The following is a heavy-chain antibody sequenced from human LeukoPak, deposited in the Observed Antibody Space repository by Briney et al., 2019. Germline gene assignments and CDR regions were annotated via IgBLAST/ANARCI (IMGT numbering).Heavy chain of an antibody. Sequence: LETLSLTCTVSGGSNYWSWIRQPPGKGLEWIGYIHYSGSPNYNPSLKSRVTISIDTSKNQFSLRLNSVTAADTAVYYCARHSNWNGGVDWFDXWGQGTQVTVSS. CDR2: IHYSGSP. CDR3: ARHSNWNGGVDWFDX. D-gene: IGHD1-20*01. CDR1: GGSNY. J-gene: IGHJ5*02. V-gene: IGHV4-59*08.